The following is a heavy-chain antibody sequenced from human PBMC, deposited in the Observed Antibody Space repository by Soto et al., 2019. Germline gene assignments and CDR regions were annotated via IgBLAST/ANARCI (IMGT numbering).Heavy chain of an antibody. D-gene: IGHD5-12*01. CDR3: ARDQMGDGYPIKTTPYSYYYGMDV. CDR1: GVTFSSYA. V-gene: IGHV3-30-3*01. Sequence: QVQLVESGVGGVQPGRSLRLSCAASGVTFSSYAMHWVRQAPGKGLELVAVISYDGSNKYYADSVKGRFTISRDNSKNTLYLKLNSHRAEATAVYYCARDQMGDGYPIKTTPYSYYYGMDVWGQGTKVTVSS. J-gene: IGHJ6*02. CDR2: ISYDGSNK.